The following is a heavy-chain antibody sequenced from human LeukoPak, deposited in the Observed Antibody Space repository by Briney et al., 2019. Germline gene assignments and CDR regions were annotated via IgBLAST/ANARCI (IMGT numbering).Heavy chain of an antibody. D-gene: IGHD3-10*01. Sequence: PGGSLRLSCATSGFTFSSYWMTWVRQAPGTGLEWVANIKEDGSRQHYIDSVKGRFTISRDNAKSSLYLQMNSLRVEDSAVYYCARDGYASGSHDYWGQGTLVTVSS. V-gene: IGHV3-7*04. CDR1: GFTFSSYW. CDR2: IKEDGSRQ. J-gene: IGHJ4*02. CDR3: ARDGYASGSHDY.